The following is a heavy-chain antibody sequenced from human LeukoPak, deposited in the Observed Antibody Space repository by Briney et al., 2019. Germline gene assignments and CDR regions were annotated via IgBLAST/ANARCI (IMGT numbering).Heavy chain of an antibody. Sequence: GGSLRLSCVASGFTFSDYYMTWIRQAPGKGLEWLSYISGSGSYTNYADSVKGRFTTSRDNAKNSLYLQMNSLRAEDTAVYYCARVGSIAAAGTPEYWGQGTLVTVSS. CDR2: ISGSGSYT. J-gene: IGHJ4*02. V-gene: IGHV3-11*06. D-gene: IGHD6-13*01. CDR3: ARVGSIAAAGTPEY. CDR1: GFTFSDYY.